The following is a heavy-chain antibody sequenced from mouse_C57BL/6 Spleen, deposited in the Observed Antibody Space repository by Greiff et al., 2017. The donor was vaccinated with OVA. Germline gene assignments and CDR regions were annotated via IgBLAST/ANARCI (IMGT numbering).Heavy chain of an antibody. V-gene: IGHV5-6*01. D-gene: IGHD4-1*01. Sequence: EVQVVESGGDLVKPGGSLKLSCAASGFTFSSYGMSWVRQTPDKRLEWVATISSGGSYTYYPDSVKGRFTISRDNAKNTLYLQMSSLKSEDTAMYYCARMGRPYYFDYWGQGTTLTVSS. CDR2: ISSGGSYT. CDR1: GFTFSSYG. CDR3: ARMGRPYYFDY. J-gene: IGHJ2*01.